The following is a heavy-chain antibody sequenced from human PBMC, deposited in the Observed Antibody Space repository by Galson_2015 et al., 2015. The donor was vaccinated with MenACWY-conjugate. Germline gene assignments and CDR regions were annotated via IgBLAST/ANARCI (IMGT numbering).Heavy chain of an antibody. D-gene: IGHD3-10*01. J-gene: IGHJ6*02. CDR2: IYPGDSDT. CDR3: AKDFYYYGSGSYYPTYYYYGMDV. V-gene: IGHV5-51*01. Sequence: QSGAEVKKPGESLKISCKGSGYSFTNYWIGWVRQMPGKGLEWMGIIYPGDSDTRYSPSFQGQVTISADKSISTAHLQWSSLKASDTGIYYCAKDFYYYGSGSYYPTYYYYGMDVWGQGTTVTVSS. CDR1: GYSFTNYW.